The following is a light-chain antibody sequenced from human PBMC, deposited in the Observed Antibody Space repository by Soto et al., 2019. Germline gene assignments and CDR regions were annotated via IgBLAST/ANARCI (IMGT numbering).Light chain of an antibody. CDR1: QSVSTW. V-gene: IGKV1-5*03. J-gene: IGKJ3*01. CDR2: MAS. CDR3: QQYNSY. Sequence: DIQMTQSPSTLSASVGDRFTITCRASQSVSTWLAWYQQKPGKAPQVLISMASTLESGVPSSFSGSGSGTQSTLTISSQQLDDFASYYCQQYNSYFGPGTKVGIK.